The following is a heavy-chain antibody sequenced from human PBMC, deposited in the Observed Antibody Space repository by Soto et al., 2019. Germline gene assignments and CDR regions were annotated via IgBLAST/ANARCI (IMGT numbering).Heavy chain of an antibody. CDR3: AKGGNGVTTTLWY. V-gene: IGHV3-30*18. D-gene: IGHD5-12*01. CDR2: ISYDGSNK. J-gene: IGHJ4*02. Sequence: QVQLVESGGGVVQPGRSLRLSCAASGFTFSSYGMHWVRQAPGKGLEWVAVISYDGSNKYYADSVKGRFTISRDNSKHTLYLQMNSLRAEDTAVYYCAKGGNGVTTTLWYWGQGTLVTVSS. CDR1: GFTFSSYG.